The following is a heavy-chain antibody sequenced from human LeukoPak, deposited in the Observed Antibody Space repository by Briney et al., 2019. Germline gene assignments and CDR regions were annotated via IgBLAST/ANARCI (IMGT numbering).Heavy chain of an antibody. CDR1: GFTFSSYE. Sequence: GGSLRLSCAASGFTFSSYEMNWVRQAPGKGLEWVSYISSSGSTIYYADSVKGRFTISRDNAKNSLYLQMNSLRAEDTAVYYCARDRRYFDWSGAFDIWGQGTMVTVSS. V-gene: IGHV3-48*03. D-gene: IGHD3-9*01. CDR3: ARDRRYFDWSGAFDI. CDR2: ISSSGSTI. J-gene: IGHJ3*02.